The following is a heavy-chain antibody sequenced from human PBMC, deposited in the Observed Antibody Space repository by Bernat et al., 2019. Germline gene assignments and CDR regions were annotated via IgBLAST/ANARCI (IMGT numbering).Heavy chain of an antibody. D-gene: IGHD4-17*01. CDR1: GFTFGDYY. Sequence: QVQLVESGGGLVKPGGSLRLSCAASGFTFGDYYMSWIRQAPGKGLEWVSYISSSGSTIYYADAVKGRFTISRDNAKNSLYLQMNSLRAEDTAVYYCARARDYGDYVWRHAFDIWGQGTMVTVSS. CDR3: ARARDYGDYVWRHAFDI. CDR2: ISSSGSTI. J-gene: IGHJ3*02. V-gene: IGHV3-11*01.